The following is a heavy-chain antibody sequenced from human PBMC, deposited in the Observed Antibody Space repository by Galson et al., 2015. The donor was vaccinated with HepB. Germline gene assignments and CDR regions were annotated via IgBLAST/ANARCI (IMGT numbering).Heavy chain of an antibody. CDR3: VLEGAYYHGMDV. CDR2: ISSNGGST. J-gene: IGHJ6*02. D-gene: IGHD3-16*01. Sequence: LRLSCAASGFTFSSYAMHWVRQAPGKGLEYVSAISSNGGSTYYADSVKGRFTISRDNSKNTLYLQMSSLRAEDTAVYYCVLEGAYYHGMDVWGQGTTVTVSS. CDR1: GFTFSSYA. V-gene: IGHV3-64D*06.